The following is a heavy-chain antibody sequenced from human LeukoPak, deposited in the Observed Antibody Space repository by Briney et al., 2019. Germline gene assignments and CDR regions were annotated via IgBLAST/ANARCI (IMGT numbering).Heavy chain of an antibody. Sequence: PGGSLRLSCAASGFTFDDYGMSWVRQAPGKGLEWVSGINWNGDSTGYADSVKGRLTISRDNAKNSLYLQMNSLRAEDTALYYCARVGVDGSGSYYNGGLDYWGQGTLVTVSS. V-gene: IGHV3-20*04. CDR3: ARVGVDGSGSYYNGGLDY. CDR1: GFTFDDYG. J-gene: IGHJ4*02. D-gene: IGHD3-10*01. CDR2: INWNGDST.